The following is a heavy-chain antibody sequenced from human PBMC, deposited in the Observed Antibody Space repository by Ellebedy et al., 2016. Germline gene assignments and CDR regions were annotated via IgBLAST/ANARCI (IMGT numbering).Heavy chain of an antibody. CDR2: IWYDGSNK. CDR1: GFTFSSYG. D-gene: IGHD3-22*01. J-gene: IGHJ4*02. Sequence: GESLKISXAASGFTFSSYGMHWVRQAPGKGLEWVAVIWYDGSNKYYADSVKGRFTISRDNSKNTLYLQMNSLGAEDTAVYYCARGEREYYYDSSGYYNAGFDYWGQGTLVTVSS. V-gene: IGHV3-33*01. CDR3: ARGEREYYYDSSGYYNAGFDY.